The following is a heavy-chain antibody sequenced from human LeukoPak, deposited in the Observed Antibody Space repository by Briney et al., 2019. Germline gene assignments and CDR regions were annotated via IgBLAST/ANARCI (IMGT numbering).Heavy chain of an antibody. J-gene: IGHJ3*02. CDR3: ASPGMAKHIGAFDI. CDR1: GFTFSSYA. Sequence: PGGSLRLSCAASGFTFSSYAMHWVRQAPGKGLEWVAVISYDGSNKYYADSVKGRFTISRDNSKNTLYLQMNSLRAEDTAVYYCASPGMAKHIGAFDIWGQGTMVTVSS. D-gene: IGHD1-14*01. CDR2: ISYDGSNK. V-gene: IGHV3-30-3*01.